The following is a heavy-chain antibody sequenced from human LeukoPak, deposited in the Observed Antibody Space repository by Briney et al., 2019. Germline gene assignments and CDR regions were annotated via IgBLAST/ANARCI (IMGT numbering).Heavy chain of an antibody. D-gene: IGHD2-8*02. Sequence: SETLSLTCTVSGGSISSSSYYWGWIRQPPGKGLEWIGSIYYSGSTYHNPSLKSRVTISVDTSKNQFSLKLSSVTAADTAVYYCARHAGYCTGGVCYTFDYWGQGTLVTVSS. CDR3: ARHAGYCTGGVCYTFDY. CDR1: GGSISSSSYY. V-gene: IGHV4-39*01. CDR2: IYYSGST. J-gene: IGHJ4*02.